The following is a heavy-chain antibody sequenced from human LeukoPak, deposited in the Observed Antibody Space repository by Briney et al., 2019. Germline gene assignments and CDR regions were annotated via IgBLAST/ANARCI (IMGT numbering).Heavy chain of an antibody. CDR3: ARDNYGDYAGQFDY. CDR1: GGTFSSYA. Sequence: GASVKVSCKASGGTFSSYAISWVRQAPGQGLEWMGRIIPILGIANYAQKFQGRVTITADKSTSTAYMELSSLRSDDTAVYYCARDNYGDYAGQFDYWGQGTLVTVSS. CDR2: IIPILGIA. J-gene: IGHJ4*02. V-gene: IGHV1-69*04. D-gene: IGHD4-17*01.